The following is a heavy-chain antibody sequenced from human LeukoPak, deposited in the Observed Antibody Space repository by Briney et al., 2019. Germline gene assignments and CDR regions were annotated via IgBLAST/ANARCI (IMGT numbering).Heavy chain of an antibody. Sequence: GGSLRLSCAASGFTFSSYWMSWVRQAPGKGLEWVANIKQDGSEKNYVDSVRGRFTISRDNSKNTLFLQMNSLRAEDTAVYYCAKGAMVRGVLDYWGQGTLVTVSS. J-gene: IGHJ4*02. V-gene: IGHV3-7*03. D-gene: IGHD3-10*01. CDR3: AKGAMVRGVLDY. CDR2: IKQDGSEK. CDR1: GFTFSSYW.